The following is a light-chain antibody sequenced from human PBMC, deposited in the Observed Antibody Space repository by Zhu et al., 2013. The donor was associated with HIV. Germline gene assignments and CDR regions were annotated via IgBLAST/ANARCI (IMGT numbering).Light chain of an antibody. V-gene: IGKV1-5*01. J-gene: IGKJ2*01. CDR2: DAS. Sequence: DIQMTQSPSTLSASVGDRVTITCRASQSISSWLAWYQQKPGKAPKRLIYDASSVESGVPTTFSGTGSGTQFTLTINSLQPDDFGTYYCQQYGAYPYTFGQGTKVEIK. CDR3: QQYGAYPYT. CDR1: QSISSW.